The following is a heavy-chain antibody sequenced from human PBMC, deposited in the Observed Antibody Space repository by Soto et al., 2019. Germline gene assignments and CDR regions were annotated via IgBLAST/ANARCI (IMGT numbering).Heavy chain of an antibody. V-gene: IGHV3-23*01. CDR3: AKERRSTIVRGVLRAFDS. CDR2: ISGSGETP. J-gene: IGHJ4*01. Sequence: EVQLLESGGGLVQPGGSLRLSCAASGFTFSNYPMSWVRQAPGKGLEWVSGISGSGETPYYAASVKGRFTISRDNYKNMLYLQMNSLRAEDTAVYYCAKERRSTIVRGVLRAFDSWGQGNLVTVSS. D-gene: IGHD3-10*01. CDR1: GFTFSNYP.